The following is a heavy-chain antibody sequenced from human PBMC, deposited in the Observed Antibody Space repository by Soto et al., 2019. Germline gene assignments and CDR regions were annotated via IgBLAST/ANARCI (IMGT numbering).Heavy chain of an antibody. CDR3: ARADYGGDYFAY. Sequence: QVQLVESGGGVVQPGRSLRLSCAASGFTFSSYAMHWVRQAPGKGLEWVAVISYDGSIKYYADSVKGRFTISRDNSKNTRYLQMNSLRAEDTAVYYCARADYGGDYFAYWGQGTLVTVSS. V-gene: IGHV3-30-3*01. CDR1: GFTFSSYA. J-gene: IGHJ4*02. CDR2: ISYDGSIK. D-gene: IGHD4-17*01.